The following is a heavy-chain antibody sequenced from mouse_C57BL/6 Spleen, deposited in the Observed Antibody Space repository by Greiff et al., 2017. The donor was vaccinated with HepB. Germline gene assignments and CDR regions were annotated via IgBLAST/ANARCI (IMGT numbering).Heavy chain of an antibody. CDR2: IWGVGST. V-gene: IGHV2-6*01. CDR3: ASEGYGNLFAY. J-gene: IGHJ3*01. Sequence: VLLVESGPGLVAPSQSLSITCTVSGFSFTSYGVDWVRQSPGKGLEWLGVIWGVGSTNYNSALKSRLSISKDNTKSQVFFKMNSLQTDDTAMYYCASEGYGNLFAYWGQGTLVTVSA. D-gene: IGHD2-10*02. CDR1: GFSFTSYG.